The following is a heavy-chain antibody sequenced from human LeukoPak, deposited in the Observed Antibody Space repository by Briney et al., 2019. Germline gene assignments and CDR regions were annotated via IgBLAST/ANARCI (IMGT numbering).Heavy chain of an antibody. CDR2: FDPEDGET. D-gene: IGHD3-10*01. J-gene: IGHJ4*02. V-gene: IGHV1-24*01. CDR1: GYTLTELS. CDR3: ATSLYGYGSTSGIFDY. Sequence: ASVKVSCKVSGYTLTELSMHWVRQAPGKGLEWMGGFDPEDGETIYARKFQGRVTMTEDTSTDTAYMELSSLRSEDTAVYYCATSLYGYGSTSGIFDYWGQGTLVTVSS.